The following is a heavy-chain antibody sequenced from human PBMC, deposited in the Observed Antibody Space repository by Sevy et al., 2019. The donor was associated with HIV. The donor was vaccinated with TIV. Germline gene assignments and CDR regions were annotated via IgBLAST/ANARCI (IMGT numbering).Heavy chain of an antibody. CDR2: ISYEGIET. CDR3: ARDGGYSIKWYPLY. D-gene: IGHD6-13*01. J-gene: IGHJ4*01. V-gene: IGHV3-30-3*01. Sequence: GGSLRLSCAASGFAFSSHAMHWVRQAPGKGLEWVAVISYEGIETFYAASVEGRFTISRDNSKSMLSLQINSLRPEDTAVYYCARDGGYSIKWYPLYWGHGTLVTVSS. CDR1: GFAFSSHA.